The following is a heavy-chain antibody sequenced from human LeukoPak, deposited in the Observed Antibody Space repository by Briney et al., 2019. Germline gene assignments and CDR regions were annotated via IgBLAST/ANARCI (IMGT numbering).Heavy chain of an antibody. D-gene: IGHD3-9*01. Sequence: GGSLRLSCAASGFTVSSNYMSWVRQAPGKGLEWVSVIYSGGSTYYADSVKGRFTFSRDNSKNTLYLQMNSLRAEDTAVYYCARFDTGYYGMDVWGQGTTVTVSS. V-gene: IGHV3-53*01. CDR2: IYSGGST. J-gene: IGHJ6*02. CDR3: ARFDTGYYGMDV. CDR1: GFTVSSNY.